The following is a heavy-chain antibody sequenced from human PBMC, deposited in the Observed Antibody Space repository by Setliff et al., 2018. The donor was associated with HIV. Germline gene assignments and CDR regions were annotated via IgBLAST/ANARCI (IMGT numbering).Heavy chain of an antibody. CDR3: ARDRRDGSYYHGMDV. CDR2: ISTYSDET. Sequence: GASVKVSCKPSGYTFTAYGLSWVRQAPGQGLEWMGWISTYSDETSYAQRLQGRVTMTRDMSTSTVYMELSSLRSEDTAVYYCARDRRDGSYYHGMDVWGQGTTVTVSS. D-gene: IGHD5-12*01. V-gene: IGHV1-18*01. CDR1: GYTFTAYG. J-gene: IGHJ6*02.